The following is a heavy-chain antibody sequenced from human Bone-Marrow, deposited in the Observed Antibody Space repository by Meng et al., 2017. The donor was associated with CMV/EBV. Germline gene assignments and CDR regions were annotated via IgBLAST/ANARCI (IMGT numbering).Heavy chain of an antibody. Sequence: GSLRLSCTVSGGSISSYYWSWIRQPPGKGLEWIGYIYYSGSTNYNPSLKSRVTISVDTSKNQFSLKLSSVTAADTAVYYCARVTIFGAIYWGQGTLVTVSS. V-gene: IGHV4-59*12. CDR2: IYYSGST. D-gene: IGHD3-3*01. CDR3: ARVTIFGAIY. CDR1: GGSISSYY. J-gene: IGHJ4*02.